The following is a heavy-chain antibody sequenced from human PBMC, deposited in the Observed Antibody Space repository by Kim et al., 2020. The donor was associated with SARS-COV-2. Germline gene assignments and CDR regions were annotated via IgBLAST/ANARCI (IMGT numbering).Heavy chain of an antibody. CDR3: AREPYYYDSRAQRAFDI. CDR1: GGSISSGGYY. Sequence: SETLSLTCTVSGGSISSGGYYWSWIRQHPGKGLEWIGYIYYSGSTYYNPSLKSRVTISVDTSKNQFSLKLSSVTAADTAVYYCAREPYYYDSRAQRAFDIWGQGTMVTVSS. V-gene: IGHV4-31*03. D-gene: IGHD3-22*01. CDR2: IYYSGST. J-gene: IGHJ3*02.